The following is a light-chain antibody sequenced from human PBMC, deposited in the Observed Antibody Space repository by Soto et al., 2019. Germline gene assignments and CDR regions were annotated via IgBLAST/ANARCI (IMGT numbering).Light chain of an antibody. J-gene: IGLJ1*01. CDR3: CSYAGSYFLYV. Sequence: QSALTQPRSVSGSPGQSVTISCTGTSSDVGGYNYVSWYQQHPGKAPKLMIYDVSKRPSGVPDRFSGSKSVNTASLTISGLQAEDEADYYCCSYAGSYFLYVLGTGTKLTVL. CDR2: DVS. CDR1: SSDVGGYNY. V-gene: IGLV2-11*01.